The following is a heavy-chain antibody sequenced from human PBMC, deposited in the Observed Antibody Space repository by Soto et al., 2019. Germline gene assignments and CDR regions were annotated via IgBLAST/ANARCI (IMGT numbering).Heavy chain of an antibody. CDR3: ARDGDTVVVTGIERLDYYYGMDV. J-gene: IGHJ6*02. CDR1: GFTFSSYS. D-gene: IGHD2-21*02. Sequence: GGSLRLPCAASGFTFSSYSINWVRRAPGKGLEWGSSISSSSSYISYADSVKGRFTMSRDNAKNSLYLQMSCLRAEDTAVYYCARDGDTVVVTGIERLDYYYGMDVWGQGTTVTVSS. CDR2: ISSSSSYI. V-gene: IGHV3-21*01.